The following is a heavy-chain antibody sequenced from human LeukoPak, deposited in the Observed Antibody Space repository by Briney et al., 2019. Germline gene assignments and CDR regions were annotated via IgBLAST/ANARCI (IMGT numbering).Heavy chain of an antibody. CDR2: FDPEDGET. CDR1: GYTLIELS. CDR3: ASGQWLVSDFDY. Sequence: ASVKVSCKVSGYTLIELSMHWVRQAPGKGLEWVGGFDPEDGETIYAQKFQGRVTMTEDTSTDTAYMELSSLRSEDTAVYYCASGQWLVSDFDYWGQGTLITVSS. D-gene: IGHD6-19*01. J-gene: IGHJ4*02. V-gene: IGHV1-24*01.